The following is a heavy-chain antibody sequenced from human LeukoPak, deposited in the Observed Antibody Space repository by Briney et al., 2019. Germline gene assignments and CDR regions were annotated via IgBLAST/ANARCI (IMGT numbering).Heavy chain of an antibody. D-gene: IGHD1-1*01. CDR1: GYTFTSYD. CDR2: MNPNSGNT. V-gene: IGHV1-8*01. Sequence: ASAKVSCKASGYTFTSYDINWVRQATGQGLEWMGWMNPNSGNTGYAQKFQGRVTMTRNTSISTAYMELSSLRSEGTAVYYCAMRAWDPGTTWWRNYYYYYGMDVWGQGTTVTVSS. J-gene: IGHJ6*02. CDR3: AMRAWDPGTTWWRNYYYYYGMDV.